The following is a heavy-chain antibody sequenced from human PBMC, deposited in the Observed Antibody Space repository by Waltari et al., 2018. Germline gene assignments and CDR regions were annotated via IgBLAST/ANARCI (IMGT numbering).Heavy chain of an antibody. CDR1: GGTFSSYA. D-gene: IGHD5-18*01. CDR2: IIPILGIE. J-gene: IGHJ5*02. Sequence: QVQLVQSVAEVKKPGSSVKVSCKASGGTFSSYAISWVRRAPGHGLEWMGRIIPILGIENYAQKFQGRVTITADKSTSTAYMELSSLRSEDTAVYYCARDVDTAMVRGSSNWFDPWGQGTLVTVSS. V-gene: IGHV1-69*04. CDR3: ARDVDTAMVRGSSNWFDP.